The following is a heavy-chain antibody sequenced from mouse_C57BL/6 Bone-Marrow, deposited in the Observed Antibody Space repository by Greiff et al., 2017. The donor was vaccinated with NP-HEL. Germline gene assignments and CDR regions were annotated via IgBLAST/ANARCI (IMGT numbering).Heavy chain of an antibody. D-gene: IGHD2-1*01. CDR3: ARFHGNYVRYYAMDY. J-gene: IGHJ4*01. CDR2: INPSSGYT. CDR1: GYTFTSYW. Sequence: QVQLKQSGAELAKPGASVKLSCKASGYTFTSYWLHWVQQRPGQGLEWIGYINPSSGYTKYNQKFKDKATLTADKSSSTAYMQLSSLTYEDSAVYYYARFHGNYVRYYAMDYWGQGTSVTVSS. V-gene: IGHV1-7*01.